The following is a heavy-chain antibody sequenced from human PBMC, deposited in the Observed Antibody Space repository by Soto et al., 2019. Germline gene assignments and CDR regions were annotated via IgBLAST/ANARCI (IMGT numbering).Heavy chain of an antibody. Sequence: QVQLQESGPGLVKPSQTLSLTCTVSGGSISSGGYYWSWIRQHPGKGLEWFGYIYYSGSTYYNPSLRSRVSISVDTSKKPFSLKLSSVTAADTAVYYCARSPEATVTAFDYWGQGALVTVSS. CDR2: IYYSGST. V-gene: IGHV4-31*03. J-gene: IGHJ4*02. CDR1: GGSISSGGYY. CDR3: ARSPEATVTAFDY. D-gene: IGHD4-17*01.